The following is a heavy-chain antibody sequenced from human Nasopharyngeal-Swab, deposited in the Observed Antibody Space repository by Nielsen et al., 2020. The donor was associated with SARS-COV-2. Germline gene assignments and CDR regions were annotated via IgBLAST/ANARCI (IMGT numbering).Heavy chain of an antibody. D-gene: IGHD1-1*01. J-gene: IGHJ6*02. Sequence: GESLKISCAASGFTFSSYGMHWVRQAPGKGLEWVAVISYDGSNKDYADSVKGRFTISRDNSKNTLYLQMNSLRVEDTAVYYCARDTCNNNWYACYDYGMDVWGQGTTVTVSS. CDR2: ISYDGSNK. CDR3: ARDTCNNNWYACYDYGMDV. CDR1: GFTFSSYG. V-gene: IGHV3-30*03.